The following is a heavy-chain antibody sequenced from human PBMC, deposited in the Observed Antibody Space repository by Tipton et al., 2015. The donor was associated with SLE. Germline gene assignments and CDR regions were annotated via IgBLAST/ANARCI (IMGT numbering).Heavy chain of an antibody. D-gene: IGHD3-22*01. J-gene: IGHJ6*02. CDR1: GFTVSNNY. Sequence: SLRLSCAASGFTVSNNYMSWVRQAPGKGLEWVSVIYNGGRTFYADSVKGRFTFSRDNSKNTLYLQMNSLRAEDTAVYYCARESTMIVVAHYGMDVWGQGTTVTVSS. CDR2: IYNGGRT. CDR3: ARESTMIVVAHYGMDV. V-gene: IGHV3-53*05.